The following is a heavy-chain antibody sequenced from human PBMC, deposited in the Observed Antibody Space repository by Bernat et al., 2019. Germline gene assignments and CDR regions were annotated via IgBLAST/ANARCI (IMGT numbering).Heavy chain of an antibody. CDR3: AREGSFDDFDY. Sequence: EVQLVESGGGLVQPGGSLRLSCAASGFTFSSYELNWVRQAPGKRLEWISYISSSGSAIYYADSVKGRFTISRDNAKNSLYLQMNNLRAEDTAVYYCAREGSFDDFDYWGQGTLVTVSS. CDR2: ISSSGSAI. D-gene: IGHD2-15*01. CDR1: GFTFSSYE. J-gene: IGHJ4*02. V-gene: IGHV3-48*03.